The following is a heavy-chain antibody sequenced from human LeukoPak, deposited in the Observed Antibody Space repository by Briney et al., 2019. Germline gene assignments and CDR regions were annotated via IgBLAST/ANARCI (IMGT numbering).Heavy chain of an antibody. D-gene: IGHD6-19*01. V-gene: IGHV3-74*01. Sequence: GGSLRLSCAASGFTFSSYWMHWVRQAPGKGLVWVSRINSDGSSTSYADSVKGRFTISRDNSKNTLYLQMNSLRAEDTAVYYCAKGLGIAVADEGGWFDPWGQGTLVTVSS. CDR3: AKGLGIAVADEGGWFDP. J-gene: IGHJ5*02. CDR1: GFTFSSYW. CDR2: INSDGSST.